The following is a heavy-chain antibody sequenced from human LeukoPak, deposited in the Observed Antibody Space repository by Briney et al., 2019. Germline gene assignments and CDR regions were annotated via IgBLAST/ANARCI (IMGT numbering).Heavy chain of an antibody. CDR2: ITYNSGTI. V-gene: IGHV3-48*02. D-gene: IGHD5-18*01. J-gene: IGHJ4*02. CDR3: ARDSGYSYADDY. Sequence: PGGSLRLSCAASGFTFRSYAMQWVRQAPGKGLEWVSYITYNSGTIFYADSVKGLFTISRDNAKDSLYLQMSSLRDEDTAVYYCARDSGYSYADDYWGQGTLVTVSS. CDR1: GFTFRSYA.